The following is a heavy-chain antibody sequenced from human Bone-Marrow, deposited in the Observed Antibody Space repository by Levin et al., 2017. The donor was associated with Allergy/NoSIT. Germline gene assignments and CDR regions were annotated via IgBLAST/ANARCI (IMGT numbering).Heavy chain of an antibody. CDR2: ISWNSGSI. CDR1: GFTFDDYA. Sequence: LSLTCAASGFTFDDYAMHWVRQAPGKGLEWVSGISWNSGSIGYADSVKGRFTISRDNAKNSLYLQMNSLRAEDTALYYCAKGDYVSEGTFLDYWGQGTLVTVSS. J-gene: IGHJ4*02. CDR3: AKGDYVSEGTFLDY. V-gene: IGHV3-9*01. D-gene: IGHD4-17*01.